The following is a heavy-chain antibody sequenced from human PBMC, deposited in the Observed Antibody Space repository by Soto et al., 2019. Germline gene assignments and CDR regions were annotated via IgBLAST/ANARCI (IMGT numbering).Heavy chain of an antibody. D-gene: IGHD6-13*01. CDR1: GGSINNGDYY. V-gene: IGHV4-31*03. J-gene: IGHJ4*02. CDR2: INYRGTT. Sequence: SETLSLTCTVSGGSINNGDYYWNWIRQHPEKGLEWMGYINYRGTTFYSPSLKSRIIISVDTSKNQFSLKLSSVTAADTAVCYCARDATGAAPDWGQGTLVTVAS. CDR3: ARDATGAAPD.